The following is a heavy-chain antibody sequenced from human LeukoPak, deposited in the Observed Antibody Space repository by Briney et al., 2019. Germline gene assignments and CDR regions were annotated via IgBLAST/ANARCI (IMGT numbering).Heavy chain of an antibody. CDR2: ISSSSTYI. J-gene: IGHJ4*02. V-gene: IGHV3-21*01. CDR3: ARGATRIDY. CDR1: GFTFSSYN. D-gene: IGHD2-15*01. Sequence: GGSLRLSCAASGFTFSSYNMNWVRQAPGKGLEWVSSISSSSTYIYYADSVKGRFTISRDNAENSLYLQMNSLRGEDTAVYYCARGATRIDYWGQGTLVTVSS.